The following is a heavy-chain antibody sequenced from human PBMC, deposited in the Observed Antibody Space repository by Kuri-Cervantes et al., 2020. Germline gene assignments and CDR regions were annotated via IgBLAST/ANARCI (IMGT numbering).Heavy chain of an antibody. Sequence: GGSLRLSCAASGFTFSSYSMNWVRQAPGKGLEWVSYISSSSSTIYYADSVKGRFTISRDNAKNSLYLQMNSLRDEDTAVYYCARDMITFGGVIVKDWYFDPWGRGTLVTVSS. D-gene: IGHD3-16*02. J-gene: IGHJ2*01. CDR3: ARDMITFGGVIVKDWYFDP. V-gene: IGHV3-48*02. CDR2: ISSSSSTI. CDR1: GFTFSSYS.